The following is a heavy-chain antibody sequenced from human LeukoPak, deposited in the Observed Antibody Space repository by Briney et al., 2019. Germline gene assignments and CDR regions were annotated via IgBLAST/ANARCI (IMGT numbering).Heavy chain of an antibody. V-gene: IGHV3-23*01. Sequence: GGSLRLSCAASGFTFSSYAMSWVRQAPGKGLEWVSATSGSGGSTYYADSVKGRFTISRDNSKNTLYLQMNSLRAEDTAVYYCAKEGYGSGSYYYYYYGMDVWGQGTTVTVSS. J-gene: IGHJ6*02. CDR1: GFTFSSYA. D-gene: IGHD3-10*01. CDR2: TSGSGGST. CDR3: AKEGYGSGSYYYYYYGMDV.